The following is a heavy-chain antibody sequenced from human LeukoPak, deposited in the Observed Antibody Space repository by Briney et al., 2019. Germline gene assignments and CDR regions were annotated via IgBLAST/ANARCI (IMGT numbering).Heavy chain of an antibody. D-gene: IGHD2-21*01. Sequence: KSGGSLRLSCAASGFSFSDSYMTWIRQAPGKGLEWVSYISIGSSHTRYADSVNGRFTISRDDARNSLYLQMNSLRAEDTAVYYCARVVGDTGYYFDSWGQGTLVTVSS. CDR1: GFSFSDSY. V-gene: IGHV3-11*06. J-gene: IGHJ4*02. CDR3: ARVVGDTGYYFDS. CDR2: ISIGSSHT.